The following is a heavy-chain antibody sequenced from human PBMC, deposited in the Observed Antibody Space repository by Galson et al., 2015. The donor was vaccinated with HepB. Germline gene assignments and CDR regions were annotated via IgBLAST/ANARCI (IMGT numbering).Heavy chain of an antibody. CDR1: GYTFTTYS. Sequence: SVKVSCKASGYTFTTYSIHWVRQAPGQGLEWMGIVNPSGGRTTYAQRFQGRVTMSRDTSTSTVYMELSSLRSEDTAVYYCARDRRAGSAWIYDYIWGSYRYNGDYFDKWGQGTLVTVSS. CDR2: VNPSGGRT. V-gene: IGHV1-46*01. J-gene: IGHJ4*02. D-gene: IGHD3-16*02. CDR3: ARDRRAGSAWIYDYIWGSYRYNGDYFDK.